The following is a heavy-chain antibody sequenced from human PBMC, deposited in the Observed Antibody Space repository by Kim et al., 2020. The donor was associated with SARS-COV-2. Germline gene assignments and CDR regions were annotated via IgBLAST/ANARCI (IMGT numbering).Heavy chain of an antibody. D-gene: IGHD3-10*01. Sequence: GESLKISCKGSGYSFTSYWIGWVRQMPGKGLEWMGIIYPGDSDTRYSPSFQGQVTISADKSISTAYLQWSSLKASDTAMYYCARHSGHYYGSGSYYNVAFDIWGQGTMVTVSS. CDR3: ARHSGHYYGSGSYYNVAFDI. CDR2: IYPGDSDT. J-gene: IGHJ3*02. V-gene: IGHV5-51*01. CDR1: GYSFTSYW.